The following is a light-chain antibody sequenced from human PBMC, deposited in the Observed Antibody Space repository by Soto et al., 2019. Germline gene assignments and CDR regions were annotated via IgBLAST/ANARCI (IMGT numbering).Light chain of an antibody. V-gene: IGKV1-12*01. J-gene: IGKJ4*01. Sequence: DIQITQAPSSLSTSVGDTVTITCXASQSITNYLTWFQQKPGEAPKVLIFAASSLQSGLPSRFSGGGSGTDFSLTISNLQPEDFATYYCKQSKSFPLTFGGGSKVDI. CDR3: KQSKSFPLT. CDR1: QSITNY. CDR2: AAS.